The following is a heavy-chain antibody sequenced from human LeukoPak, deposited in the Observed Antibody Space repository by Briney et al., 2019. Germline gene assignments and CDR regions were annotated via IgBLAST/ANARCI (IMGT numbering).Heavy chain of an antibody. J-gene: IGHJ3*02. CDR3: ARDLSDAFDI. V-gene: IGHV3-30*04. D-gene: IGHD2/OR15-2a*01. CDR2: ISYDGSNK. Sequence: GGSLRLSCAAFGFTFSSYAMHWVRQAPGKGLEWVAVISYDGSNKYYADSVKGRFTISRDNSKNTLYLQMNSLRAEDTAVYYCARDLSDAFDIWGQGTMVTVSS. CDR1: GFTFSSYA.